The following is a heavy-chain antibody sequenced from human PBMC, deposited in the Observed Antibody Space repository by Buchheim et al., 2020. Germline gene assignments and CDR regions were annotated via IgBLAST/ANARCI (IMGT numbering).Heavy chain of an antibody. CDR3: ARRDSSRGMDV. CDR1: GFTFSSFD. J-gene: IGHJ6*02. Sequence: QVQLVESGGGVVQPGRSLRLSCAASGFTFSSFDMHWVRQAPGKGLEWVAVVSYDGSHQYYADSVKGRFTISRDNAKNSLYLQMNSLRDEDTAVYYCARRDSSRGMDVWGQGTT. CDR2: VSYDGSHQ. D-gene: IGHD3-22*01. V-gene: IGHV3-33*01.